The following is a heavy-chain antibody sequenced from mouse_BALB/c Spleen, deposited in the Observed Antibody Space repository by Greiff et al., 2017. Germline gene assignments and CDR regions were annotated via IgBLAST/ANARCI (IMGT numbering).Heavy chain of an antibody. V-gene: IGHV2-9-2*01. CDR3: VRDIRAWFAY. CDR2: IWTGGGT. J-gene: IGHJ3*01. Sequence: VMLVESGPGLVAPSQSLSITCTVSGFSLTSYDISWIRQPPGKGLEWLGVIWTGGGTNYNSAFMSRLSISKDNSKSQVFLKMNSLQTDDTAIYYCVRDIRAWFAYWGQGTLVTVSA. CDR1: GFSLTSYD.